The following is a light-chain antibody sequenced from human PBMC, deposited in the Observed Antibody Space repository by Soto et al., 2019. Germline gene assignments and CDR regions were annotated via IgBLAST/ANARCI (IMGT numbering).Light chain of an antibody. CDR1: SSDVGAYNY. CDR3: SSYTSATTYV. CDR2: DVS. V-gene: IGLV2-14*01. J-gene: IGLJ1*01. Sequence: QSALTQPASVSGSPGQSITISCTGTSSDVGAYNYDSWYQQYPGEAPRVIIYDVSHRPAGGSNRFSVSKSGDTASLTISGLQTQDEADYYCSSYTSATTYVIGTGTKVTVL.